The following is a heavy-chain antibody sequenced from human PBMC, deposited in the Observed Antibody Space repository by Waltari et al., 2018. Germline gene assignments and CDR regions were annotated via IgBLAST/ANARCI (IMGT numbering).Heavy chain of an antibody. D-gene: IGHD3-22*01. CDR3: ARAGIQYDSSGYYLDY. CDR1: GFTFSSHW. V-gene: IGHV3-74*01. CDR2: INSDGSSS. Sequence: EVQLVESGGGLVQPGGSLSLSCATSGFTFSSHWIHWVRQAPGKGLVWVSRINSDGSSSTYADSVKGRFTISRDNAKNTLYLRMNSLRAEDTAVYYCARAGIQYDSSGYYLDYWGQGALVTVSS. J-gene: IGHJ4*02.